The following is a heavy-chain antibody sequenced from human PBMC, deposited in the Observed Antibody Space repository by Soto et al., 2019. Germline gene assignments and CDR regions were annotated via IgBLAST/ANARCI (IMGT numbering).Heavy chain of an antibody. CDR3: AKIKSMPIVVVPAAMRGDYYYGMDV. J-gene: IGHJ6*02. Sequence: QVQLVQSGAEVKKPGSSVKVSCKASGGTFSSYAISWVRQAPGQGLEWMGGIIPIFGTANYAQKFQGRVTITADESTSTAYMELSSLRSEDTAVYYCAKIKSMPIVVVPAAMRGDYYYGMDVWGQGTTVTVSS. V-gene: IGHV1-69*01. CDR2: IIPIFGTA. CDR1: GGTFSSYA. D-gene: IGHD2-2*01.